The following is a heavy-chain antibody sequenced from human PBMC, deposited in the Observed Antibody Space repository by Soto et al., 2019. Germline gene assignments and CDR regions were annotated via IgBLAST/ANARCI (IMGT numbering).Heavy chain of an antibody. CDR2: INHSGST. CDR1: GGSFSGYY. CDR3: ARVRWSYTLITFDY. D-gene: IGHD1-26*01. Sequence: SSETLSLTCAVYGGSFSGYYWSWIRQPPGKGLEWIGEINHSGSTNYNPSLKSRVTISVDTSKNQFSLKLSSVTAADTAVYYCARVRWSYTLITFDYWGQGTLVTVS. J-gene: IGHJ4*02. V-gene: IGHV4-34*01.